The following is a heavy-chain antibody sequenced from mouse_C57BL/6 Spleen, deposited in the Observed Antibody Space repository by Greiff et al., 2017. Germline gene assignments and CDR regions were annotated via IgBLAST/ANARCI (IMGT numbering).Heavy chain of an antibody. CDR2: IDPSDGYT. V-gene: IGHV1-50*01. CDR3: AACYYGSSLVDY. Sequence: QVQLKQPGAELVKPGASVKLSCKASGYTFTSYWMQWVKQRPGQGLEWIGEIDPSDGYTNYNQKFKGKAILTGDTSSSTAYMQLSSLTSEDSAVYYCAACYYGSSLVDYWGQGTSVTVSA. CDR1: GYTFTSYW. J-gene: IGHJ4*01. D-gene: IGHD1-1*01.